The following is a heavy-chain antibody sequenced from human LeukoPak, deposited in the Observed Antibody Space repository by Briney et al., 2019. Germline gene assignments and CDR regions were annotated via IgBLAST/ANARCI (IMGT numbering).Heavy chain of an antibody. J-gene: IGHJ3*02. D-gene: IGHD6-25*01. CDR3: ATIQRDHAFDI. Sequence: PSETLSLTCTVSGGSISGNYWSWIRQPPGKRLEWIGEINQSGGTNYNPSLRSRVSISVDTSKNQFSLRLSSMTAADTAVYFCATIQRDHAFDIWGQGTMVTVSS. CDR2: INQSGGT. V-gene: IGHV4-34*01. CDR1: GGSISGNY.